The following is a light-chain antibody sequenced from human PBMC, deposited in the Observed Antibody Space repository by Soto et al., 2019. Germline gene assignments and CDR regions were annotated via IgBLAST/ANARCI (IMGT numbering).Light chain of an antibody. V-gene: IGKV1-39*01. CDR2: AAS. CDR1: QSISSY. J-gene: IGKJ1*01. Sequence: DIQRTQSPSSLSASVGDRVTITCRASQSISSYLNWYQQKPGKAPKLLIYAASSLQSGVPSRFSGSGSGTDFTLTISSLQPEDFATYYCQQSYSTLRTFGQGTKVDIK. CDR3: QQSYSTLRT.